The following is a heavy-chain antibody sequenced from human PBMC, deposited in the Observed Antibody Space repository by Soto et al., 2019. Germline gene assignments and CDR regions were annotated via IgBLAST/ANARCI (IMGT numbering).Heavy chain of an antibody. V-gene: IGHV4-59*01. CDR1: GCSISSYY. Sequence: PXETLSLTCTVSGCSISSYYWSWIRQPPGKGLEWIGYIYYSGSTNYNPSLKSRVTISVDTSKNQFSLKLSSVTAADTAVYYCAREDGNSGYFDYWGQGTLVTVSS. CDR3: AREDGNSGYFDY. CDR2: IYYSGST. J-gene: IGHJ4*02. D-gene: IGHD4-4*01.